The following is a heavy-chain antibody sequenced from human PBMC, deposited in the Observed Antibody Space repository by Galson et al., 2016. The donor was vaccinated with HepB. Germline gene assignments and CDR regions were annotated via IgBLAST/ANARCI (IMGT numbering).Heavy chain of an antibody. Sequence: SLRLSCAASGFTFSSYWMHWVRQAPGKGLMWVSRISTDGSCTRYADSVKGRFTISRDNAKNTLYLQMRSLRAEDSAMYFCARNPYSGPRYYYGLDVWGRGTMVTVSS. V-gene: IGHV3-74*01. CDR3: ARNPYSGPRYYYGLDV. CDR1: GFTFSSYW. CDR2: ISTDGSCT. J-gene: IGHJ6*02. D-gene: IGHD4-23*01.